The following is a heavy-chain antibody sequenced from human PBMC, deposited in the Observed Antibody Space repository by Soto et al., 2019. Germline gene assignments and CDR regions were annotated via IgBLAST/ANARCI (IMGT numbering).Heavy chain of an antibody. Sequence: PGESLKNSCKSSGYSFTSYWISWVRQMTGKGLEWMGRIDPSDSYTNYSPSFQGHVTISADKSISTAYLQWSSLKASDTAMYYCARLEVAGGYYFDYWGQGTLVTVSS. J-gene: IGHJ4*02. CDR3: ARLEVAGGYYFDY. V-gene: IGHV5-10-1*01. D-gene: IGHD6-19*01. CDR1: GYSFTSYW. CDR2: IDPSDSYT.